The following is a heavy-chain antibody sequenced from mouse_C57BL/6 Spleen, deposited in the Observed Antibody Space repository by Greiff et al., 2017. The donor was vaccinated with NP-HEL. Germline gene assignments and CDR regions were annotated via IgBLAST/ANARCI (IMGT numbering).Heavy chain of an antibody. CDR1: GYTFTSYW. D-gene: IGHD1-1*01. CDR3: ARGEITTVVATENFDV. V-gene: IGHV1-59*01. J-gene: IGHJ1*03. CDR2: IDPSDSYT. Sequence: VQLQQPGAELVRPGTSVKLSCKASGYTFTSYWMHWVKQRPGQGLEWIGVIDPSDSYTNYNQKFKGKATLTVDTSSSTAYMQLSSLTSEDSAVYYCARGEITTVVATENFDVWGTGTTVTVSS.